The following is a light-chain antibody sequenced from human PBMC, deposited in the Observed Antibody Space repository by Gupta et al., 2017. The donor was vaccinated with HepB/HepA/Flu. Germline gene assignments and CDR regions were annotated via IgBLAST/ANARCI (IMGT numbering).Light chain of an antibody. V-gene: IGKV3-20*01. J-gene: IGKJ3*01. CDR1: QSVNNNY. CDR3: QHESHSPIT. Sequence: IVLTQSPGTLSLSPGERATLSCRASQSVNNNYLAWYQQKPGQAPRLLIYGASSRATGIPDRFSGSGSGTEFTLTISRLEPEDFAVFYCQHESHSPITFGHGTKVDIK. CDR2: GAS.